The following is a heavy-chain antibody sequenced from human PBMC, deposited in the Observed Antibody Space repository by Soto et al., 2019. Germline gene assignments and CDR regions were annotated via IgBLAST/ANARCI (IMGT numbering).Heavy chain of an antibody. CDR3: FFFDYYDSRDYLPFGSK. D-gene: IGHD3-22*01. Sequence: PGKGLEWIGYIYYSGSTNYNPSLKSRVTISVDTSKNQFSLKLSSVTAADMAVYYCFFFDYYDSRDYLPFGSKRVNGTAVPVSP. J-gene: IGHJ6*04. CDR2: IYYSGST. V-gene: IGHV4-59*01.